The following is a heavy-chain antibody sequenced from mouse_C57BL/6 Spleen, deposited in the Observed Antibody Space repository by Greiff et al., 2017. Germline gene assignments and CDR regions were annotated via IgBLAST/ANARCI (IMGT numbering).Heavy chain of an antibody. CDR2: FNPSTGGT. J-gene: IGHJ3*01. Sequence: VQLQQSGPELVKPGASVKISCKASGYSFTGYYMNWVKQSPEKSLEWIGEFNPSTGGTTYNQKFKAKATVTVDKSSSTAYMQLKGLTSEDSAVYYCARIGSRESFAYWGQGTLVTVSA. V-gene: IGHV1-42*01. CDR1: GYSFTGYY. CDR3: ARIGSRESFAY.